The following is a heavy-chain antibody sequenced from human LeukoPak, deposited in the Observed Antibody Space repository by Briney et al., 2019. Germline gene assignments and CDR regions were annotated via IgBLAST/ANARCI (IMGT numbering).Heavy chain of an antibody. Sequence: SETLSLTCTVSGGSISSYYWSWIRQPPGKGLEWIGYIYYSGSTNYNPPLKSRVTISVDTSKNQFSLKLSSVTAADTAVYYCARQPNGEYYYGSGSPPVDVWGQGTTVTVSS. CDR2: IYYSGST. J-gene: IGHJ6*02. V-gene: IGHV4-59*01. D-gene: IGHD3-10*01. CDR1: GGSISSYY. CDR3: ARQPNGEYYYGSGSPPVDV.